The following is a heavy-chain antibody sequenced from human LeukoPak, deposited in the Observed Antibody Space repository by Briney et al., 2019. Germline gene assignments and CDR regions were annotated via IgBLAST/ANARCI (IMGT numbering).Heavy chain of an antibody. D-gene: IGHD3-9*01. V-gene: IGHV4-39*01. Sequence: SETLSLTCTVSGGSVSRTEFYWGWIRQPPGKGLQWVGNIYYSGSTYYNPSLTGRVTMSVDTSKNQFSLKMPSVTAADTAVYYCTRLSKGRYFDYIFDYWGQGSLVTVSS. CDR2: IYYSGST. J-gene: IGHJ4*02. CDR1: GGSVSRTEFY. CDR3: TRLSKGRYFDYIFDY.